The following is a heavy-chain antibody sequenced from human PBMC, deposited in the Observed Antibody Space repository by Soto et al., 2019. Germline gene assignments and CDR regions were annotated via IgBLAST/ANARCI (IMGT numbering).Heavy chain of an antibody. CDR1: GGLFSSFV. CDR3: ARGGSPYVWFNEF. J-gene: IGHJ4*02. Sequence: QEQLVQSGPEVKKPGSSVNVSCKDSGGLFSSFVISWVRQSPGQGLEWLGGIIPVFGTTNYAEKFQDRVTITADESTKKAYMELSSLRSGDTAMYYCARGGSPYVWFNEFWGQGTLVTVSS. D-gene: IGHD3-16*01. V-gene: IGHV1-69*01. CDR2: IIPVFGTT.